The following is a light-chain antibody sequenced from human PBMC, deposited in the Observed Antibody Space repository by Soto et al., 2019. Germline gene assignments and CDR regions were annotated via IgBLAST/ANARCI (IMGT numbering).Light chain of an antibody. CDR3: QQRSNWPPWT. CDR1: HSVSSY. CDR2: DAS. J-gene: IGKJ1*01. V-gene: IGKV3-11*01. Sequence: EIVLTQSPATLSLSPGERATLSCRASHSVSSYLACYQQKPGQAPRLLIYDASNRATGIPARFSGSGSGTDFTLTISSLEPEDFAVYYCQQRSNWPPWTFGQGTKVEIK.